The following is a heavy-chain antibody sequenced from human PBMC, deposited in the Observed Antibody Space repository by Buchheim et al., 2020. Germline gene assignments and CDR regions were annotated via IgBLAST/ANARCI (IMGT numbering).Heavy chain of an antibody. Sequence: EVQLVESGGGLVQPGGSLRLSCAASGFTFSSYEMNWVRQAPGKGLEWVSYISSSGSTIYYADSVKGRFTISRDNAKNSLYLQMNSLGAEDTAVYYCARGGRFYYYYYYGMDVWGQGTT. CDR3: ARGGRFYYYYYYGMDV. V-gene: IGHV3-48*03. J-gene: IGHJ6*02. D-gene: IGHD3-3*01. CDR1: GFTFSSYE. CDR2: ISSSGSTI.